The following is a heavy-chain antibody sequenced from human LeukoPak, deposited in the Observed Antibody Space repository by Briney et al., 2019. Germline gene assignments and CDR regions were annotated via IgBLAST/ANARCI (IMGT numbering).Heavy chain of an antibody. CDR3: ARSPFPGDY. CDR2: MNPHSGNT. Sequence: ASVKVSCQASGYTFTTYVIHWVRQATGQGLEWMGWMNPHSGNTGYAPKFQDRITLTRVTSISTAYMELSSLTSEDTAVYYCARSPFPGDYWGQGTLVTVSS. J-gene: IGHJ4*02. D-gene: IGHD3-10*01. V-gene: IGHV1-8*01. CDR1: GYTFTTYV.